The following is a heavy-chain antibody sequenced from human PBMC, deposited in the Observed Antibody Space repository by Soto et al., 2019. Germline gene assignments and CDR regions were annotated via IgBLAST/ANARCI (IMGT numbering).Heavy chain of an antibody. Sequence: QLQLQESGSGQVKPSQTLSLTCAVSGGSITTGDYSWNWIRQPPGRGLEWVGYIYDSGSTYYNPSLKSRATISVDRSKNHFSLKLSSVTAADTAVYYCARGRSTGGYPNFDPWGQGTLVTVSS. CDR2: IYDSGST. CDR3: ARGRSTGGYPNFDP. J-gene: IGHJ5*02. V-gene: IGHV4-30-2*01. D-gene: IGHD2-8*02. CDR1: GGSITTGDYS.